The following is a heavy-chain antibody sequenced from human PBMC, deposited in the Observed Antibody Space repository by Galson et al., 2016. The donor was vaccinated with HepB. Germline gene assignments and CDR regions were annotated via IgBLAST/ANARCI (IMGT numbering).Heavy chain of an antibody. CDR2: IYPADADT. CDR1: GYSFPSYW. Sequence: QSGAEVKKPGESLKISCKGSGYSFPSYWVGWVRQMPGKGLEWMGMIYPADADTRYSPSFQGQVTISADKSISTAFLQWRSLKASDTGMYFCARRGDFRSGFPPDVWGQGTTVTVSS. D-gene: IGHD3-3*01. J-gene: IGHJ6*02. V-gene: IGHV5-51*01. CDR3: ARRGDFRSGFPPDV.